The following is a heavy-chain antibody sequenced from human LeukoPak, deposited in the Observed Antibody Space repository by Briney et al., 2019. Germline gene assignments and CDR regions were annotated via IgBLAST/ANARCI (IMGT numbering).Heavy chain of an antibody. D-gene: IGHD6-19*01. CDR1: GGSISGSSSY. Sequence: PSETLSLTCSVSGGSISGSSSYWGWIRQPPGKGLEWIGSIYYSGSTYDNPALKSRVTISVDTSKNQFSLKLSSVTAADTAVYYCARAVAGDDAFDIWGQGTMVTASS. CDR2: IYYSGST. J-gene: IGHJ3*02. CDR3: ARAVAGDDAFDI. V-gene: IGHV4-39*07.